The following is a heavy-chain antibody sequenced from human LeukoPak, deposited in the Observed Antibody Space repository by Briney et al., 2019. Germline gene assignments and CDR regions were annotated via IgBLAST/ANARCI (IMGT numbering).Heavy chain of an antibody. V-gene: IGHV1-46*01. Sequence: ASVKVSCKASGYTFTSYYMHWVRQAPGQGLEWMGIVNPSGGSTSYAQKFQGRVTMTRDTSTSTVYMELSSLRSEDTAVFYCASVGIAARPDRKDAFDIWGQGTMVTVSS. CDR3: ASVGIAARPDRKDAFDI. D-gene: IGHD6-6*01. CDR1: GYTFTSYY. J-gene: IGHJ3*02. CDR2: VNPSGGST.